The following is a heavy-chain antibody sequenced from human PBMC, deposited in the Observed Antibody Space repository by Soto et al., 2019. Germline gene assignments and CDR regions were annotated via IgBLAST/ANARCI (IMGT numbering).Heavy chain of an antibody. V-gene: IGHV1-18*01. D-gene: IGHD3-3*01. CDR1: GYTFTSYG. CDR2: ISAYNGNT. CDR3: ARGLTIFGVSNWFDP. Sequence: ASGYTFTSYGIRWVRQAPGQGLEWMGWISAYNGNTNCAQKLQGRVTMTTDTSTSTAYMELSSLRSEDTAVYYCARGLTIFGVSNWFDPWGQGTLVTVSS. J-gene: IGHJ5*02.